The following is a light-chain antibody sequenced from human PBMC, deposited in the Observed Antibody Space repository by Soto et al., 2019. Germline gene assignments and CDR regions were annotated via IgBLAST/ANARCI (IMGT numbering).Light chain of an antibody. J-gene: IGLJ1*01. CDR3: SSYTSSSTPYV. Sequence: QSALTQPASVSGSPGQSITISCTGTSSDVGGYNYVSWYQQHPGKAPKLMIYEVSTRPSGVSNRFSGSKSGNTASLTISGLQAEDEADYYCSSYTSSSTPYVLGNGTKVTVL. V-gene: IGLV2-14*01. CDR2: EVS. CDR1: SSDVGGYNY.